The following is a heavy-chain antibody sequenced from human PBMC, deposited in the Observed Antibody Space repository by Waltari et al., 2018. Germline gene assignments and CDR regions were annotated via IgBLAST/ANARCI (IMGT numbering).Heavy chain of an antibody. Sequence: EVQLVESGGGLVKPGGSLRLSCAASGFAFSNYNMNWVRQAPGKGLEWVSSFSGSGTYIYYSDSVKGRFTISRDNAKNSLFLQMNSLRAEDTAVYYCARENLGVIIFHYYFMDVWGKGTTVTISS. CDR2: FSGSGTYI. D-gene: IGHD3-3*01. CDR3: ARENLGVIIFHYYFMDV. V-gene: IGHV3-21*06. J-gene: IGHJ6*03. CDR1: GFAFSNYN.